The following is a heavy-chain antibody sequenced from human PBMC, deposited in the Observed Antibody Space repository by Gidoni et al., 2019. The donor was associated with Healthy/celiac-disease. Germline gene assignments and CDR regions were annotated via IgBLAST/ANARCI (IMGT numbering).Heavy chain of an antibody. D-gene: IGHD3-10*01. CDR2: IRGSGGAT. J-gene: IGHJ4*02. Sequence: EVELLESGGNLEQPGGSLRLSCAASGFTFSYYAMSWVRQAPGKGREWVSAIRGSGGATYYADAVKGRFTISRDNSKNTLYLQMNSLRDEDTAVYYCTKDNSYYYGSGSPAHYWGQGTLVTVS. CDR1: GFTFSYYA. V-gene: IGHV3-23*01. CDR3: TKDNSYYYGSGSPAHY.